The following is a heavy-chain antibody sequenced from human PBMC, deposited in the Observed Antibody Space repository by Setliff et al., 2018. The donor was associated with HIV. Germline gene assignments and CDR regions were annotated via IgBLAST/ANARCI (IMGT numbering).Heavy chain of an antibody. CDR3: ARIDTAMVLDY. D-gene: IGHD5-18*01. J-gene: IGHJ4*02. V-gene: IGHV4-59*01. Sequence: PSETLSLTCTVSGVSISNYYWSWIRQPPGKGLEWIGSIYYTGSTNHNPPLKSRVTISVDTSKNQFSLKLSSVAAADTAVYYCARIDTAMVLDYWGQGTLVTVSS. CDR1: GVSISNYY. CDR2: IYYTGST.